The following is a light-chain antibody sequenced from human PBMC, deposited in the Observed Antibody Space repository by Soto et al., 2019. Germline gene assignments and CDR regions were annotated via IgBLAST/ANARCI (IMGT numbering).Light chain of an antibody. J-gene: IGLJ1*01. V-gene: IGLV1-44*01. CDR2: NNN. CDR3: ASWDDSLNGDV. Sequence: QSVLTQPPSASGTPGQRVTISCSGSSSNIARYNVTWYQQLPGTAPKLLIYNNNQRPSGGPDRFSGSKSGTSASLAISGLQSEDEADYYCASWDDSLNGDVFGAETKVTVL. CDR1: SSNIARYN.